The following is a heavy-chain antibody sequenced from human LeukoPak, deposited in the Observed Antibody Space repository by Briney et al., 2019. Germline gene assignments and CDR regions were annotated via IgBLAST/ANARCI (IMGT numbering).Heavy chain of an antibody. D-gene: IGHD5-18*01. CDR3: AMSGYSYGFPLGY. J-gene: IGHJ4*02. V-gene: IGHV4-59*01. Sequence: PSETLSLTCTASGGSISSYYWSWIRQPPGKGLEWIGYIYYSGSTNYNPSLKSRVTISVDTSKNQFSLKLSSVTAADTAVYYCAMSGYSYGFPLGYWGQGTLVTVSS. CDR1: GGSISSYY. CDR2: IYYSGST.